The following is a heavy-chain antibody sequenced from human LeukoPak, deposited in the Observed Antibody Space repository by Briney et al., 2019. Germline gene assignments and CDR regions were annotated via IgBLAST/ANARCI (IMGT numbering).Heavy chain of an antibody. D-gene: IGHD2-2*01. J-gene: IGHJ4*02. CDR2: INPDSGNT. Sequence: ASVKVSCKAFGYIFTGYYLHWVRQAPGQGLEWMGWINPDSGNTNYAQNFQGRVTMTRDTSITTAYMELSSLRSDDTAVYYCARRYCGITSCYYFDYWGQGTLVTVSS. CDR3: ARRYCGITSCYYFDY. V-gene: IGHV1-2*02. CDR1: GYIFTGYY.